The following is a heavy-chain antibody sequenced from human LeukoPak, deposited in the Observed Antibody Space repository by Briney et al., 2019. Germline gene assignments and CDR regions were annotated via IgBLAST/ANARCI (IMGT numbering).Heavy chain of an antibody. Sequence: SETLSLTCGVSGGSLSSGVYSWTWIRQPPGKGLEWIGYIYHSGTTYYNPSLKSRVTISVDTSKNQFSLKLSSVTAADTAVYYCARGRGCSGGGCYSGSWFDPWGQGTLVTVSS. CDR1: GGSLSSGVYS. D-gene: IGHD2-15*01. J-gene: IGHJ5*02. CDR2: IYHSGTT. CDR3: ARGRGCSGGGCYSGSWFDP. V-gene: IGHV4-30-2*01.